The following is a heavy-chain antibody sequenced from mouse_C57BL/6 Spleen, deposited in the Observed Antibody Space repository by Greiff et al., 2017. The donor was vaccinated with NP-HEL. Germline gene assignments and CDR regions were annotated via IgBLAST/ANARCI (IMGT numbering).Heavy chain of an antibody. V-gene: IGHV1-66*01. CDR1: GYSFTSYY. CDR2: IYPGSGNT. CDR3: ARRAGGYYFDY. D-gene: IGHD4-1*01. Sequence: QVQLKQSGPELVKPGASVKISCKASGYSFTSYYIHWVKQRPGQGLEWIGWIYPGSGNTKYNEKFKGKATLTADTSSSTAYMQLSSLTSEDSAVYYCARRAGGYYFDYWGQGTTLTVSS. J-gene: IGHJ2*01.